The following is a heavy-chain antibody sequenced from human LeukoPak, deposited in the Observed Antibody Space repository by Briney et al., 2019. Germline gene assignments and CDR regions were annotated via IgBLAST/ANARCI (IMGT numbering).Heavy chain of an antibody. CDR2: ILHSGGT. V-gene: IGHV4-4*02. D-gene: IGHD1-14*01. Sequence: SETLSLTCAVSGVSISRSNWWSWVRQPPGKGLESIGDILHSGGTNYNASLRSRLTISLDKSRNQFSLQLSSVTAADTAVYYCAGYNIPYTFEFWGPGTVVTVSS. J-gene: IGHJ4*02. CDR1: GVSISRSNW. CDR3: AGYNIPYTFEF.